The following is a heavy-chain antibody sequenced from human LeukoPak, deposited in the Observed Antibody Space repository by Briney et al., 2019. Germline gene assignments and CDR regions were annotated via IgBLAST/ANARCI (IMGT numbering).Heavy chain of an antibody. J-gene: IGHJ4*02. V-gene: IGHV4-30-4*08. D-gene: IGHD3-22*01. CDR3: SRASPYYYDGSGYYRY. Sequence: PSETLSLTCTVSGGSISSGDYYWSWIRQPPGKGLEWIGYIYYSGSTYYNPSLKSRVTISVDTSKNQFSLKLSSVTASDAAVDYCSRASPYYYDGSGYYRYWGQGTLVTVSS. CDR1: GGSISSGDYY. CDR2: IYYSGST.